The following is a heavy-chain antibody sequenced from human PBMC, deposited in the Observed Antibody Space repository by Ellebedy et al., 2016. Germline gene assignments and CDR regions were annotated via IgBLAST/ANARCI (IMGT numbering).Heavy chain of an antibody. CDR1: GFTFSNYN. J-gene: IGHJ6*02. CDR3: ARDRPRNPNCKTLGDNNNGMDV. D-gene: IGHD3-16*01. Sequence: GGSLRLXCAVSGFTFSNYNMNWVRQAPGKGLEWISYISPSSGTIYYADSVKGRFTISRDNAKNSLSLQLNSLRVEDTAVYYCARDRPRNPNCKTLGDNNNGMDVWGQGTTVTVSS. V-gene: IGHV3-48*04. CDR2: ISPSSGTI.